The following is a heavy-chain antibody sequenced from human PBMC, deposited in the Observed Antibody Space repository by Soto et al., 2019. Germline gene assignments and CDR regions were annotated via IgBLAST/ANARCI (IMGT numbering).Heavy chain of an antibody. V-gene: IGHV4-34*01. D-gene: IGHD1-26*01. CDR2: INHSGST. Sequence: SETLSLTCAVYGGSFSGYYWSWIRQPPGKGLEWIGEINHSGSTNYNPSLKSRVTISVDTSKNQFSLKLSSVTAADTAVYYCAREQREYYYYYYMDVWGKGTTVTVSS. CDR3: AREQREYYYYYYMDV. J-gene: IGHJ6*03. CDR1: GGSFSGYY.